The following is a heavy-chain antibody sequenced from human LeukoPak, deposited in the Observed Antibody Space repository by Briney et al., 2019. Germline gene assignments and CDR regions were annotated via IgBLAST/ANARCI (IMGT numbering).Heavy chain of an antibody. V-gene: IGHV3-21*01. CDR2: ISSSSSYM. Sequence: GGSLRLSCAASGFTFSRYSMNWVRQAPGKGLEWVSSISSSSSYMYYADSVKGRFTISRDNAKNSLYLQMNSLRAEDTAVYYCARDTPYSGSWYVDYYYYYGMDVWGQGTTVTVSS. D-gene: IGHD6-13*01. J-gene: IGHJ6*02. CDR3: ARDTPYSGSWYVDYYYYYGMDV. CDR1: GFTFSRYS.